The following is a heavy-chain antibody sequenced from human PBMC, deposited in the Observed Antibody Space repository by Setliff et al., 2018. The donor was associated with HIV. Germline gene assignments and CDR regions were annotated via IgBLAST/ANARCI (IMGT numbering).Heavy chain of an antibody. V-gene: IGHV4-39*07. D-gene: IGHD3-10*01. Sequence: SETLSLTCSVSGGSFSSDSYYWGWIRQFPGKGLEWIGSIYYSGSTYYHPSLKSRVTISVDTSKNQVSLKLSSVTASDTAVYYCARARYIVIRGDAGMDVWGPGTTVTVSS. CDR3: ARARYIVIRGDAGMDV. CDR2: IYYSGST. J-gene: IGHJ6*02. CDR1: GGSFSSDSYY.